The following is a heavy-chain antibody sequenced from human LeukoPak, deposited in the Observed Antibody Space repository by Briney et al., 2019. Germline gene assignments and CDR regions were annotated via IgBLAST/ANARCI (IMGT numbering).Heavy chain of an antibody. Sequence: ASVKVSCKASGYSFTSNFVHWVRQAPGQGLEWMGVIDPSGGTTSYRQKFQGRVTITADKSTSTAYMELSSLRSEDTAVYYCARDISSSWYGDFDYWGQGTLVTVSS. CDR3: ARDISSSWYGDFDY. D-gene: IGHD6-13*01. V-gene: IGHV1-46*01. J-gene: IGHJ4*02. CDR2: IDPSGGTT. CDR1: GYSFTSNF.